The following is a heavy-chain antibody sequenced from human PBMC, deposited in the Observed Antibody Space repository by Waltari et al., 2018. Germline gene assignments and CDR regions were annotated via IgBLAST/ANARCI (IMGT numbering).Heavy chain of an antibody. V-gene: IGHV1-69*01. D-gene: IGHD3-22*01. CDR2: IIPSFGTA. J-gene: IGHJ2*01. CDR3: ARDGGEYYYDSSGYWVDWYFDL. CDR1: GGTFSRYA. Sequence: QVQLVQSGAEVKKPGSSVKVSCKASGGTFSRYALSWVRQAPGQGLTWMGGIIPSFGTANYAPKFQGRVTITADEYTSTAYMELSSLRSEDTAVYYCARDGGEYYYDSSGYWVDWYFDLWGRGTLVTVSA.